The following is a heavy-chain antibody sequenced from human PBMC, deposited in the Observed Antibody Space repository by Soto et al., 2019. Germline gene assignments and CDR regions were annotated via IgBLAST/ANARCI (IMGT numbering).Heavy chain of an antibody. CDR1: GFTFSTSA. V-gene: IGHV3-23*01. CDR3: AKDSHCAILSPTHDY. CDR2: FRESGGTT. D-gene: IGHD2-8*01. Sequence: GGSLRLSCAASGFTFSTSAMSWVRQAPGKGLEWVSTFRESGGTTHYANSVKGRFTISRDTSKNMLYLQMNSLRAEDTAIYYCAKDSHCAILSPTHDYWGHGTLVTVSS. J-gene: IGHJ4*01.